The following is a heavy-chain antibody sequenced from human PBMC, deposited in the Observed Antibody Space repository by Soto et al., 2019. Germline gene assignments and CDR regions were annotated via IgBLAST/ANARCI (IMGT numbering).Heavy chain of an antibody. CDR2: ISAYNGNT. J-gene: IGHJ5*02. CDR3: ARLAGDIRDWFDP. V-gene: IGHV1-18*01. D-gene: IGHD2-15*01. CDR1: GYTFISYG. Sequence: QVQLVQSGAEVKKPGASVKVSCKASGYTFISYGISWVRQAPGQGLEWMGWISAYNGNTNYAQKLQGRVTMTTDTSXXXAXMELXSLRSXXXAVYXCARLAGDIRDWFDPWGQGTLVTVSS.